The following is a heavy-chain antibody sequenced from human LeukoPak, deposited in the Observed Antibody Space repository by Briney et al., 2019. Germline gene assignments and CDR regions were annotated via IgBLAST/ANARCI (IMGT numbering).Heavy chain of an antibody. Sequence: SETLSLTCTVSGGSISSYYWSWIRQPAGKGLEWIGRIYTSGSTNYNPSLKSRVTMSVDTSKNQFSLKLSSVTAADTAVYYCARESICSGGSCYFLMDVWGKGTTVTISS. CDR1: GGSISSYY. V-gene: IGHV4-4*07. J-gene: IGHJ6*03. CDR2: IYTSGST. D-gene: IGHD2-15*01. CDR3: ARESICSGGSCYFLMDV.